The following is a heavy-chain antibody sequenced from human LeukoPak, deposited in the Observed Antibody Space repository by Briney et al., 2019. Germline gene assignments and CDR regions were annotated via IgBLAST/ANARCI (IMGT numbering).Heavy chain of an antibody. CDR1: GFTFSSYE. D-gene: IGHD3-10*01. V-gene: IGHV3-48*03. J-gene: IGHJ4*02. CDR2: ISSSGSTI. Sequence: GGSLRLSCGASGFTFSSYEMNWVRQAPGKGLEWVSYISSSGSTIYYADSVKGRFTISRDNAKNSLYLQMNSLRAEDTAVYYCARGRRGSGSYWGREFDYWGQGTLATVSS. CDR3: ARGRRGSGSYWGREFDY.